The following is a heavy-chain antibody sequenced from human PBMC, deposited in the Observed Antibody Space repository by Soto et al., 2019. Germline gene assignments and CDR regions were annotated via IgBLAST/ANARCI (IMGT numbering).Heavy chain of an antibody. CDR2: IYYSGST. V-gene: IGHV4-59*01. Sequence: SETLSLTCTVSGGSISSYYWSWIRQPPGKGLEWIGYIYYSGSTNYNPSLKSRVTISVDTSKNQFSLKLSSVTAADTAVYYCARVTRGYSGPADWGQGTLVTVSS. D-gene: IGHD5-12*01. CDR3: ARVTRGYSGPAD. J-gene: IGHJ4*02. CDR1: GGSISSYY.